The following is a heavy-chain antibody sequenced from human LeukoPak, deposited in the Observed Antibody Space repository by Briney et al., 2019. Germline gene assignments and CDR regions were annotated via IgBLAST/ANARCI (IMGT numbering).Heavy chain of an antibody. V-gene: IGHV3-20*04. CDR2: INWDGGST. J-gene: IGHJ4*02. D-gene: IGHD3-16*01. Sequence: GSLRLSCAASGLTFGDYGINWFRRAPGKGLEGLEWVSAINWDGGSTGYADSVKGRFTITRDNAKNSLYLQMNGLRAEDTALYYCARSVRGSHPFYFDYWGQGTLVTVSS. CDR1: GLTFGDYG. CDR3: ARSVRGSHPFYFDY.